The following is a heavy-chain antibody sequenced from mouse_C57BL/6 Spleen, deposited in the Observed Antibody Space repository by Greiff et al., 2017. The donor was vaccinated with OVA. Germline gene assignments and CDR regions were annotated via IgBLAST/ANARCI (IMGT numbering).Heavy chain of an antibody. CDR2: IWSGGST. Sequence: QVQLQQSGPGLVQPSQSLSITCTVSGFSLTSYGVHWVRQSPGKGLEWLGVIWSGGSTDYNAAFISRLSISKDNSKSQVFFKMNSLQADDTAIYYCASYSNYGGAMDYWGQGTSVTVSS. D-gene: IGHD2-5*01. J-gene: IGHJ4*01. CDR3: ASYSNYGGAMDY. V-gene: IGHV2-2*01. CDR1: GFSLTSYG.